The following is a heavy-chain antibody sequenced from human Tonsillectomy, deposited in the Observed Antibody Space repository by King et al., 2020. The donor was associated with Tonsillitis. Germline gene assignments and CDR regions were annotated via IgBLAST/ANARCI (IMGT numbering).Heavy chain of an antibody. CDR1: GFTFSTYV. J-gene: IGHJ6*02. D-gene: IGHD3-9*01. CDR3: AIQHYDILTGYSSGYYYYGMDV. CDR2: ISYDGSNK. Sequence: VQLVESGGGVVQPGRSLRLSCAASGFTFSTYVIHWVRQAPGKGLEWVAVISYDGSNKYYADSVKGRFTISRDNSKNALYLQMNSLRAEDTAMYYCAIQHYDILTGYSSGYYYYGMDVWGQGTTVTVSS. V-gene: IGHV3-30*03.